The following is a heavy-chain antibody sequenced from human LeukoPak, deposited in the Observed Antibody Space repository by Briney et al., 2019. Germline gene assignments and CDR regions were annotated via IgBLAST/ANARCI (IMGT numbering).Heavy chain of an antibody. D-gene: IGHD5/OR15-5a*01. J-gene: IGHJ3*02. CDR1: GFTFRNYD. Sequence: GGSLRLSCAASGFTFRNYDMHWVRQFPGRGLEWVSAIGIADDTHYPDSVRGRFTISRENAKNSLYLQMNSLRDGDTAVYYCVRGGIQVSGIDAFDIWGQGTMVTVSS. CDR2: IGIADDT. V-gene: IGHV3-13*01. CDR3: VRGGIQVSGIDAFDI.